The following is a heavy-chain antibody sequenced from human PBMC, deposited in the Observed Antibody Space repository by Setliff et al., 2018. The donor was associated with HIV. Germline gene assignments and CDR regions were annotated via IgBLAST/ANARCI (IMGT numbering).Heavy chain of an antibody. Sequence: ASVKVSCKASGYRFTDYYIHWVRQAPGQGLEWMGWIDPNSGGTNYAQKFQGRVTMTRDTSISTAYMELSGLTSDDSAVYYCARYLVVVPVAVGGLDVWGQGTTVTVSS. CDR1: GYRFTDYY. J-gene: IGHJ6*02. V-gene: IGHV1-2*02. CDR2: IDPNSGGT. CDR3: ARYLVVVPVAVGGLDV. D-gene: IGHD2-2*01.